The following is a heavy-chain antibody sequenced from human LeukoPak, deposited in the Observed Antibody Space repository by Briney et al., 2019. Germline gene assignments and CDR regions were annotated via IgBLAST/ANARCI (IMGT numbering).Heavy chain of an antibody. CDR1: GGSISSYY. V-gene: IGHV4-59*01. CDR2: IYYSGST. CDR3: ARVGTEWLLSGYYYYYMDV. J-gene: IGHJ6*03. Sequence: SETLSLTCTVSGGSISSYYWSWIRQPPGKGLEWIGYIYYSGSTNYNPSLKSRVTISVDTSKNQFSLKLSSVTAADTAVYYCARVGTEWLLSGYYYYYMDVWGKGTTVTISS. D-gene: IGHD3-3*01.